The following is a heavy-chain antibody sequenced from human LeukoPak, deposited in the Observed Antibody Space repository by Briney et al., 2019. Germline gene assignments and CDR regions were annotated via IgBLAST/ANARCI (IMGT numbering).Heavy chain of an antibody. CDR1: GYSINSAFY. Sequence: SETLSLTCTVSGYSINSAFYWGWIRVPPGKGLEWIGSVFHRGTTYYNSSLKSRVNISIDTSKNQFSLKLSSVTAADTAVYYCAPQTSYSSTYFLYWGQGALVTVSS. J-gene: IGHJ4*02. D-gene: IGHD6-19*01. V-gene: IGHV4-38-2*02. CDR3: APQTSYSSTYFLY. CDR2: VFHRGTT.